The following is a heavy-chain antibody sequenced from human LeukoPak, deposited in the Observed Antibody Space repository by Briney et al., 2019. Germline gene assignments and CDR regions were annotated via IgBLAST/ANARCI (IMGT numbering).Heavy chain of an antibody. V-gene: IGHV1-2*02. Sequence: ASVKVSCKASGYTFTDYYMHWVRQAPGQGLEWMGWINPNSGGTNYAQKFQGRVTMTRATSISTAYMELSRLRSDDTAVYYCARDRGAAASYYYMDVWGKGTTVTVSS. D-gene: IGHD6-13*01. J-gene: IGHJ6*03. CDR1: GYTFTDYY. CDR3: ARDRGAAASYYYMDV. CDR2: INPNSGGT.